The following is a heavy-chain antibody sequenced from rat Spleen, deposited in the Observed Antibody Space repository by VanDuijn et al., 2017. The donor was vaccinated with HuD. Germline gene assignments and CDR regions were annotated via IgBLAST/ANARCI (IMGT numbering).Heavy chain of an antibody. D-gene: IGHD1-11*01. Sequence: QVQLKESGPGLMQPSETLSLTCTVSGFSLTSNGVGWVRQPLGKGLVWMGTIWAGGSTNYNSAVQSRLSISRDTSKSQVFLKMNSLQPEDTGTYYCARHQVGGGFDYWGQGVMVTVSS. J-gene: IGHJ2*01. CDR2: IWAGGST. CDR3: ARHQVGGGFDY. V-gene: IGHV2-72*01. CDR1: GFSLTSNG.